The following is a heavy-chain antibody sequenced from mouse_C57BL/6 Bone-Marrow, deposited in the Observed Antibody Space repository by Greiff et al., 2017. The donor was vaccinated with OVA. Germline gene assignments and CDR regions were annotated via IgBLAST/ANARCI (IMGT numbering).Heavy chain of an antibody. Sequence: VQLQQSGPELVKPGASVQISCKASGYSFTDYYMNWVKQSHGKSLEWLGDINPNNGGTSSNQKFKGKATLTVDKSSSTAYMELRSLTSEDSAVYYCARDDGSSRYWYFDVWGTGTTVTVSS. CDR1: GYSFTDYY. CDR2: INPNNGGT. J-gene: IGHJ1*03. CDR3: ARDDGSSRYWYFDV. D-gene: IGHD1-1*01. V-gene: IGHV1-26*01.